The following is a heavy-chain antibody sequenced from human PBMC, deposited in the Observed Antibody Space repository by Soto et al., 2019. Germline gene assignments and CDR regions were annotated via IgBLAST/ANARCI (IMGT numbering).Heavy chain of an antibody. CDR3: VSSSYFFYSMDV. V-gene: IGHV3-33*03. CDR1: GFTFSSFA. Sequence: QVQLVESGGGVVRPGRSLRLSCAASGFTFSSFAMHWVRQAPGKGLEWVALIWFDGSEKYYADSVRGRFTISRDNSKNTLYLQMNSLRAEDTAVYYCVSSSYFFYSMDVWGQGTTLTVS. CDR2: IWFDGSEK. J-gene: IGHJ6*02. D-gene: IGHD6-6*01.